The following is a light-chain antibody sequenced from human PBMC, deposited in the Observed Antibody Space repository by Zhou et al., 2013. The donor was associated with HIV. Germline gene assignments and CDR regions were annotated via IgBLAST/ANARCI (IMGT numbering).Light chain of an antibody. CDR1: QYMDVNY. V-gene: IGKV3-20*01. J-gene: IGKJ1*01. Sequence: EIVLTQSPGTLSLSPGERATLSCRASQYMDVNYLAWYQQRPGQAPRLLIYGAFSRATGIPDRFSGSGSGTDFTLTISRLEPDDLSVYYCQQYGRSLWTFGQGTEGGNQT. CDR3: QQYGRSLWT. CDR2: GAF.